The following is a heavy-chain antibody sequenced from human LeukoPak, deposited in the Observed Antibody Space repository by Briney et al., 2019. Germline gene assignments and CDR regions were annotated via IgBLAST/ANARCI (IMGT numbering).Heavy chain of an antibody. CDR3: ARAAVSSGSYHTSVYYYYALDV. CDR2: IKQDGSEK. Sequence: PGGSLRLSCAASGLAFSTYWMSWVRQAPGKGLEWVANIKQDGSEKSYVDSVKGRFTISRDNAKSSLYLQMNSLRVEDTAVYYCARAAVSSGSYHTSVYYYYALDVWGQGTTVTVSS. D-gene: IGHD3-10*01. CDR1: GLAFSTYW. J-gene: IGHJ6*02. V-gene: IGHV3-7*01.